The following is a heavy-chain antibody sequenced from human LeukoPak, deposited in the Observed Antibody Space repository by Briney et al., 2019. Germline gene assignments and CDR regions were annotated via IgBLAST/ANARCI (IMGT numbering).Heavy chain of an antibody. J-gene: IGHJ4*02. CDR3: AKEYDYVWGSYRSPHYFDY. Sequence: PGGSLRLSCAVSGFTFSSYAMSWVRQAPGKGLEWVSAISGSGGSTYYADSVKGRFTISRDNSKNTLYLQMNSLRAEDTAVYYCAKEYDYVWGSYRSPHYFDYWGQGTLVTVSS. D-gene: IGHD3-16*02. CDR1: GFTFSSYA. CDR2: ISGSGGST. V-gene: IGHV3-23*01.